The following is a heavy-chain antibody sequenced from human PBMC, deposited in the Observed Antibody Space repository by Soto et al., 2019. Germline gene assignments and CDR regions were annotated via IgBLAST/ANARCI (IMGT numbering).Heavy chain of an antibody. CDR3: AREVGHMDV. J-gene: IGHJ6*02. CDR1: GYTFTTYG. CDR2: VSPYNGDT. Sequence: AASVKVSCKAFGYTFTTYGINWVRQAPGQGLEWMGWVSPYNGDTTYAQKVQGRVTMTTDTSTRTAYLELRSLRSDDTAVYYCAREVGHMDVWGQGTTVTVSS. V-gene: IGHV1-18*04.